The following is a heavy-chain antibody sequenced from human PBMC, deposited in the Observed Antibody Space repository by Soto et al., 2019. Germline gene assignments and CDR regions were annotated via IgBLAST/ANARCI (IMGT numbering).Heavy chain of an antibody. CDR3: ARDPSYSNTQSVYYYYGMDV. CDR2: TYYRSKWYN. CDR1: GDSVSSNSAA. V-gene: IGHV6-1*01. J-gene: IGHJ6*02. D-gene: IGHD6-13*01. Sequence: SQTLSLTCAISGDSVSSNSAAWNWIRQSPSRGLEWLGRTYYRSKWYNDYAVSVKSRITINPDTSKNQFSLQLNSVTPEDTAVYYCARDPSYSNTQSVYYYYGMDVWGQGTTVTVSS.